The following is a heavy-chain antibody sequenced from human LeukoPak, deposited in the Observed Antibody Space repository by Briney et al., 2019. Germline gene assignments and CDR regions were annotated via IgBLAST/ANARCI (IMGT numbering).Heavy chain of an antibody. CDR1: GFTFSRYG. CDR2: IRGSGGST. V-gene: IGHV3-23*01. J-gene: IGHJ4*02. CDR3: AKGIGFGDYYFDY. D-gene: IGHD3-10*01. Sequence: GGSLRLSCEASGFTFSRYGMSWVRQAPGKGLEWVSAIRGSGGSTYYADSVKGRFTISRDNSKNTLYQQMNSLRAEDTAVYFCAKGIGFGDYYFDYWGQGTLVTVSS.